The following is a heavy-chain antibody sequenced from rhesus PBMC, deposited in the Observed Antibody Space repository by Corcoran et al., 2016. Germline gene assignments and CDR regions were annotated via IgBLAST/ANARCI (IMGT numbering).Heavy chain of an antibody. D-gene: IGHD3-34*01. V-gene: IGHV4-147*01. J-gene: IGHJ5-1*01. CDR1: RGSIRHPW. CDR3: ASGGPDKDRFDV. Sequence: QLPLPESGPGLVQPSETLSLTGAVSRGSIRHPWWRWIRLSPGRELEGIVRSSGGSGRTTVNPALVSGLPISAETSKSQSSCKLKSVTATDTAIYYCASGGPDKDRFDVWGPGVLVTVSS. CDR2: SSGGSGRT.